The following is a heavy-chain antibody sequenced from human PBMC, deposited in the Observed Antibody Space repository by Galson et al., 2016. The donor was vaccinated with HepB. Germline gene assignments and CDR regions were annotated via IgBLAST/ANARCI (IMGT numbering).Heavy chain of an antibody. V-gene: IGHV3-7*01. CDR2: IKEDGSEK. D-gene: IGHD1-1*01. Sequence: SLRLSCAASGFTFSNYWMSWVRQAPGKGLEWVANIKEDGSEKYYVDSVRGRFTISRDNAKKSLYLQTNSLRAEDAAVYYCARGGKIGTTVGASWGQGTLVTVSS. CDR1: GFTFSNYW. CDR3: ARGGKIGTTVGAS. J-gene: IGHJ5*02.